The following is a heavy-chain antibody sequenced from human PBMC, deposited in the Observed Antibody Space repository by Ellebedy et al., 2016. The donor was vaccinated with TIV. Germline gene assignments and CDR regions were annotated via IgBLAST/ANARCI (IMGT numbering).Heavy chain of an antibody. CDR3: ARGPYNWESPV. V-gene: IGHV3-11*01. J-gene: IGHJ4*02. CDR2: ISTGGVTL. CDR1: GFTFSDYY. Sequence: GESLKISCEASGFTFSDYYMSWIRQAPGKGLEWVSFISTGGVTLYYADSVKGRFTISRDNAKNSVYLQMDSLRAEDTAFYYCARGPYNWESPVWGQGTLVTVSS. D-gene: IGHD1-20*01.